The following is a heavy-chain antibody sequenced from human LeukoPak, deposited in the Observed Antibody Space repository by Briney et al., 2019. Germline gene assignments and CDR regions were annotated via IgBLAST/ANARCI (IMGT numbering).Heavy chain of an antibody. CDR2: ISGSGGST. CDR3: ANDYGGYCSSTSCYTADY. CDR1: GFTFSSYA. J-gene: IGHJ4*02. Sequence: GGSLRLSCAVSGFTFSSYAMSWVRQAPGKGLEWVSTISGSGGSTYYADSVKGRFTISRDNSKNTLYLQMNSLRAEDTAVYYCANDYGGYCSSTSCYTADYWGQGTLVTVSS. V-gene: IGHV3-23*01. D-gene: IGHD2-2*02.